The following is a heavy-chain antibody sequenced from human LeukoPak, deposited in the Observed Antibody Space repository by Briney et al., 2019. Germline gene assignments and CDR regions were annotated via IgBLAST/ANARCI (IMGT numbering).Heavy chain of an antibody. CDR1: GYTFTGYY. CDR2: INPNSGGT. CDR3: ARDRAYCSSTSCHKSNTPNRSGLYYYYYMDV. Sequence: ASVKVSCKASGYTFTGYYMHWVRQAPGQGLEWMGWINPNSGGTNYAQKFQGRVTMTRDTSISTAYMELSRLRSDDTAVYYCARDRAYCSSTSCHKSNTPNRSGLYYYYYMDVWGKGTTVTTSS. V-gene: IGHV1-2*02. J-gene: IGHJ6*03. D-gene: IGHD2-2*02.